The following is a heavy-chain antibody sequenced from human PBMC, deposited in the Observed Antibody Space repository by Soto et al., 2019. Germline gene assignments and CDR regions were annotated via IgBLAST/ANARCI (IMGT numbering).Heavy chain of an antibody. V-gene: IGHV4-59*08. D-gene: IGHD2-15*01. CDR3: ARRGGYCSGGSCFDDTFDY. J-gene: IGHJ4*02. CDR2: IYYSGST. Sequence: QVQLQESGPGLVKPSETLSLTCTVSGGSISSYYWSWIRQPPGKGLEWIGYIYYSGSTNYNPSLKSRATISVDTSKNQFSLKLSSVTAADTAVYYWARRGGYCSGGSCFDDTFDYWGLGTLVTVSS. CDR1: GGSISSYY.